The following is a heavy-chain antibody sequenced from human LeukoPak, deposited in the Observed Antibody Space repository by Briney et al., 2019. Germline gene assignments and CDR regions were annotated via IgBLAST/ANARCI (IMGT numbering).Heavy chain of an antibody. V-gene: IGHV3-38-3*01. CDR1: GFTVSSNE. J-gene: IGHJ4*02. CDR2: ISGGST. D-gene: IGHD1-26*01. Sequence: PGGSLRLSCAASGFTVSSNEMSWVRQAPGKGLEWVSSISGGSTYYADSRKGRFTISRDNSKNTLHLQMNSLRAEDTAVYYCANGEGSWELLGIDYWGQGTLVTVSS. CDR3: ANGEGSWELLGIDY.